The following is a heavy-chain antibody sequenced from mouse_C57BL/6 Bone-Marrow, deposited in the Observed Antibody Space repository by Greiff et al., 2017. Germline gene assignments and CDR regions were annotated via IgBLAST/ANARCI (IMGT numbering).Heavy chain of an antibody. CDR3: ARADYGSSAWFAY. D-gene: IGHD1-1*01. Sequence: QVQLQQPGAELVKPGASVKMSCKASGYTFTSYWITWVKQRPGQGLEWIGDIYPGSGSTNYNEKFKSKATLTVDTSSSTAYMQLSSLTSEDSAVYYWARADYGSSAWFAYWGQGTLVTVAA. V-gene: IGHV1-55*01. J-gene: IGHJ3*01. CDR2: IYPGSGST. CDR1: GYTFTSYW.